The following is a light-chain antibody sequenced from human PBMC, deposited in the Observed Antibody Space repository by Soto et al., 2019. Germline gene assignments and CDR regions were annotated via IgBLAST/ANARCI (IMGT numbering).Light chain of an antibody. Sequence: QVTQSPSYLSASVGDSVTITCRASQSIRTWLAWYQQKPGTPPKLLIYKASSLESGAPSRFSGNGSGTDFALTINNLQPEDCATYYCQQYNSYWTFGLGTKVDIK. V-gene: IGKV1-5*03. J-gene: IGKJ1*01. CDR3: QQYNSYWT. CDR2: KAS. CDR1: QSIRTW.